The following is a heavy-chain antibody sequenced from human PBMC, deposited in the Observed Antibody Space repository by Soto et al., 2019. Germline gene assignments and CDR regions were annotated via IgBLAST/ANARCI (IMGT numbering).Heavy chain of an antibody. CDR1: GGSISSGYYY. J-gene: IGHJ5*02. CDR2: IYYSGNT. D-gene: IGHD3-10*01. CDR3: ARALPTGVIASWFDP. Sequence: PSETLSLTCSVSGGSISSGYYYWSWIRQPPGKGLEWIGNIYYSGNTYYNPSLKSRLIISIDTSKNQFSLKVGSVTAADTAVYYCARALPTGVIASWFDPWGQGTLVTVSS. V-gene: IGHV4-30-4*02.